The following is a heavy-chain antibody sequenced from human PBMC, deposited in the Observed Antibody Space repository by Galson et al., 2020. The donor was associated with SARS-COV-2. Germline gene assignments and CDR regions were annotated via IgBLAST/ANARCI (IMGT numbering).Heavy chain of an antibody. V-gene: IGHV3-43*01. CDR3: AKDRVRGVNRGYYFDY. CDR2: ISWDGGST. Sequence: GGSLRLSCAASGFTFDDYTMHWVRQAPGKGLEWVSLISWDGGSTYYADSVKGRFTISRDNSKNSLYLQMNSLRTEDTALYYCAKDRVRGVNRGYYFDYWGQGTLVTVSS. CDR1: GFTFDDYT. J-gene: IGHJ4*02. D-gene: IGHD3-10*01.